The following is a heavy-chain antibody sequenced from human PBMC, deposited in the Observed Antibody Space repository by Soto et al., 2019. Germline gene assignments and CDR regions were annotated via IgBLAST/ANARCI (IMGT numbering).Heavy chain of an antibody. V-gene: IGHV1-24*01. D-gene: IGHD4-17*01. J-gene: IGHJ4*02. CDR3: ATEIPTTVTTAFDY. Sequence: EASVKVSCKVSGYTLTELSMHWVRQAPGKGLEWMGGFDPEDGETIYAQKFQGRVTMTEDTSTDTAYMELSSLRSEDTAVYYCATEIPTTVTTAFDYWGQGTLVTVSS. CDR1: GYTLTELS. CDR2: FDPEDGET.